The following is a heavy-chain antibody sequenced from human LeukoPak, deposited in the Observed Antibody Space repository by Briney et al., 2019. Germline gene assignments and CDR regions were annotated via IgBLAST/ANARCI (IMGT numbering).Heavy chain of an antibody. CDR2: IYYSGST. V-gene: IGHV4-39*01. Sequence: KTSETLSLTCTVSGGSISSGNYYWGWIRQPPGKGLEWIGSIYYSGSTYYNPSLKSRVTISVDTSKNQFSLKLSSVTAADTAVYYCARSRFLGYCSGGSCYGGGFAEYFQHWGQGTLVTVSS. J-gene: IGHJ1*01. CDR3: ARSRFLGYCSGGSCYGGGFAEYFQH. CDR1: GGSISSGNYY. D-gene: IGHD2-15*01.